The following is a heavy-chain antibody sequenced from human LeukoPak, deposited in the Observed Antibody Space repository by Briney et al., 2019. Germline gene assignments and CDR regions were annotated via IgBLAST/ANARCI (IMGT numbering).Heavy chain of an antibody. J-gene: IGHJ4*02. D-gene: IGHD3-3*01. Sequence: SETLSLTCTVSGGSISSGDYYWSWIRQPPGKGLEWIGYIYYSGSTYYNPSLKSRVTISVDTSKNQFSLKLSSVTAAGTAVYYCASSDFWSGYYTGGCLDYWGQGTLVTVSS. CDR2: IYYSGST. CDR3: ASSDFWSGYYTGGCLDY. V-gene: IGHV4-30-4*01. CDR1: GGSISSGDYY.